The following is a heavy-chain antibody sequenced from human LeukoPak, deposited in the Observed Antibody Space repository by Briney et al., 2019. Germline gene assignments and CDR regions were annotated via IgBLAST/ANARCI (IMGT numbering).Heavy chain of an antibody. V-gene: IGHV4-59*12. D-gene: IGHD1-26*01. J-gene: IGHJ4*02. Sequence: TSETLSLTCTVSGGSISSYYWSWIRQPPGKGLVWIGYIYYSGSTNYNPSLKSRVTISVDKSKNQFSLKLSSVTAADTAVYYCVKRVGYYFDYWGQGTLVTVSS. CDR3: VKRVGYYFDY. CDR2: IYYSGST. CDR1: GGSISSYY.